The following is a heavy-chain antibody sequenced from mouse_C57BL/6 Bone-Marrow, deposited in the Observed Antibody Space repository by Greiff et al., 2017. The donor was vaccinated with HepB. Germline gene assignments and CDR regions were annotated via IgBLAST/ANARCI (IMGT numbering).Heavy chain of an antibody. Sequence: QVQLQQPGAELVRPGSSVKLSCKASGYTFTSYWMDWVKQRPGQGLEWIGNIYPSDSETHYNQKFKDKATLTVDKSSSTAYMQLSSLTSEDSAVYYCARMGLGSFSYWYFDVWGTGTTVTVSS. CDR3: ARMGLGSFSYWYFDV. CDR2: IYPSDSET. J-gene: IGHJ1*03. D-gene: IGHD4-1*01. V-gene: IGHV1-61*01. CDR1: GYTFTSYW.